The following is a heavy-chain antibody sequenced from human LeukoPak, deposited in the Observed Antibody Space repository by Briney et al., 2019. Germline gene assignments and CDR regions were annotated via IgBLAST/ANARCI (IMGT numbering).Heavy chain of an antibody. V-gene: IGHV3-30*18. CDR2: ISYDGSNK. CDR3: ANYGSVSYFAY. D-gene: IGHD3-10*01. Sequence: GGSLRLSCAASGFTFSNYGMHWVRQAPGKGLEWVALISYDGSNKYYADSVKGRFTISRDNSKTTLYLQMISLRAEDTAVYYCANYGSVSYFAYWGQGTLVTV. J-gene: IGHJ4*02. CDR1: GFTFSNYG.